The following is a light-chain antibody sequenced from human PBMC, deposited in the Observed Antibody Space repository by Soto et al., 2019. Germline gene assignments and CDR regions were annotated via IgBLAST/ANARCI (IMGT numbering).Light chain of an antibody. CDR3: QQFNRLST. CDR2: DAS. CDR1: QGIRSA. Sequence: AIQLTQSPSSLSASVGDRVTITCRASQGIRSALAWYQQKPGKAPKLLIYDASSLESGVPSRFSGSGSGTDFTLTISSLQPEDFATYYCQQFNRLSTFGQGTKLEIK. J-gene: IGKJ2*01. V-gene: IGKV1-13*02.